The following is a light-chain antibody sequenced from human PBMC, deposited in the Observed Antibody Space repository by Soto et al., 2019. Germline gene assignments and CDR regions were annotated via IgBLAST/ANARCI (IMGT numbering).Light chain of an antibody. CDR2: DVS. Sequence: QSALTQPASVSGSPGQSITISCTGTSSDVGGYNYVSWYQHHPGKAPKLMIYDVSNRPSGVSTRFSGSKSGNTASLIISGLQAEDEADYYCSSYTSSSTLSTDVFGTGTKLTVL. CDR1: SSDVGGYNY. CDR3: SSYTSSSTLSTDV. V-gene: IGLV2-14*03. J-gene: IGLJ1*01.